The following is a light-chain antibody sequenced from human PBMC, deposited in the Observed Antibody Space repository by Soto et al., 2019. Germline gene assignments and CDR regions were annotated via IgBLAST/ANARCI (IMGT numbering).Light chain of an antibody. V-gene: IGLV1-44*01. Sequence: QSVLTQPPSASGTPGQRVTISCSGGSSNIGTNTVNWYQQLPGTAPKLLIYSSNQRPSGVPDRFSGSKSGTSASLAISGLQSEDEAEYYCSSYAGYSTSVVFGGGTKLTVL. CDR3: SSYAGYSTSVV. CDR2: SSN. J-gene: IGLJ2*01. CDR1: SSNIGTNT.